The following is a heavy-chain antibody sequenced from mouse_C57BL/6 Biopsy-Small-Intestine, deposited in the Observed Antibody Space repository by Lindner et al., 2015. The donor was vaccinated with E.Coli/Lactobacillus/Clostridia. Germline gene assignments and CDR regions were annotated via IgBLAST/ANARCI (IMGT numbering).Heavy chain of an antibody. V-gene: IGHV1-18*01. D-gene: IGHD1-3*01. CDR3: AAGIYGPAAGLYYYYYMDV. CDR1: GYTLTELS. Sequence: SVKVSCKVSGYTLTELSMHWVRQAPGKGLEWMGGFDPEDGETIYAQKFQGRVTMTEDTSTDTAYMELSSLRSEDTAVYYCAAGIYGPAAGLYYYYYMDVWGKGTTVTVSS. J-gene: IGHJ1*03. CDR2: FDPEDGET.